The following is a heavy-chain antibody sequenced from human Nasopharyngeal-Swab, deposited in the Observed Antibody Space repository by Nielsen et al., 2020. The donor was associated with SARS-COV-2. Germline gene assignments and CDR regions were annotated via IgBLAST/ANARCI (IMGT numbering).Heavy chain of an antibody. V-gene: IGHV1-69*13. Sequence: SVKVSCKASGGTFSSYAISWVRQAPGQGREWMGGIIPIFGTADYAQKFQDRVTITADESTSTAYMELSSLRSEDTAVYYCARSGYSNSDIDYWGQGTLVTVSS. CDR1: GGTFSSYA. CDR3: ARSGYSNSDIDY. D-gene: IGHD6-6*01. J-gene: IGHJ4*02. CDR2: IIPIFGTA.